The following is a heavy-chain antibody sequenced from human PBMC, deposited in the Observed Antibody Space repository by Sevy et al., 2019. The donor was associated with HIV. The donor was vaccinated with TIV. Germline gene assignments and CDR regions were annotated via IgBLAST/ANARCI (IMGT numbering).Heavy chain of an antibody. CDR3: ARGILTAPRSSFDF. Sequence: GGSLRLSCAVSVFTFSSHWTHWVRQAPGKGLVWVSRINSDESSTNYADSVRGRFTISRDNAKNTLYLQMNSLRADDTAVYYCARGILTAPRSSFDFWGQGALVTVSS. V-gene: IGHV3-74*01. J-gene: IGHJ4*02. D-gene: IGHD5-18*01. CDR2: INSDESST. CDR1: VFTFSSHW.